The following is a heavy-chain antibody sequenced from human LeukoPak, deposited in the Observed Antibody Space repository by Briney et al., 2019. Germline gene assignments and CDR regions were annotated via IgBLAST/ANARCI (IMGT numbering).Heavy chain of an antibody. CDR3: ASTKLGYSSSWH. CDR1: GGSISSSYS. Sequence: PSETLSLTCTVSGGSISSSYSWGWIRQPPGKGLEWIGNIYYSGSTYYNSSLKSRVTISVDTSKNQFSLKLSSVTASDTAIYYCASTKLGYSSSWHWGQGTLVTVSS. CDR2: IYYSGST. J-gene: IGHJ4*02. V-gene: IGHV4-39*01. D-gene: IGHD6-13*01.